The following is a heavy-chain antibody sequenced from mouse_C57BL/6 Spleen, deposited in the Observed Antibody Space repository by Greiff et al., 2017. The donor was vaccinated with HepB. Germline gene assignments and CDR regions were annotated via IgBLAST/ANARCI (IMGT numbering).Heavy chain of an antibody. V-gene: IGHV5-17*01. D-gene: IGHD2-2*01. CDR3: APLADGYDDWFAY. CDR1: GFTFSDYG. J-gene: IGHJ3*01. Sequence: EVQGVESGGGLVKPGGSLKLSCAASGFTFSDYGMHWVRQAPEKGLEWVAYISSGSSTIYYADTVKGRFTISRDNAKNTLFLQMTSLRSEDTAMYYCAPLADGYDDWFAYWGKGTLVTVSA. CDR2: ISSGSSTI.